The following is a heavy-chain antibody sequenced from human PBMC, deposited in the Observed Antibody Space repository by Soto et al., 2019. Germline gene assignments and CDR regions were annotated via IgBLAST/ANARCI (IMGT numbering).Heavy chain of an antibody. D-gene: IGHD3-22*01. V-gene: IGHV4-31*03. CDR3: ARSRYYDSSGYYFDY. CDR2: IYYSGST. J-gene: IGHJ4*02. Sequence: SETLSLTCTVSGGSISTSGGYYWSWIRQHPGKGLEWIGYIYYSGSTYYTPSLKSRITISVDTSKNQFSLKLSSVTAADTAVYYCARSRYYDSSGYYFDYWGQGTLVTVAS. CDR1: GGSISTSGGYY.